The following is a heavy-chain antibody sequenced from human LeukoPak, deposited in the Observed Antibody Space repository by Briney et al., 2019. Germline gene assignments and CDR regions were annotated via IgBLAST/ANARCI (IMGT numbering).Heavy chain of an antibody. V-gene: IGHV3-48*01. CDR2: IGTSSTTI. J-gene: IGHJ4*02. D-gene: IGHD2-15*01. CDR3: AKAATLYCSGGSCYLDY. CDR1: GFTFSSYT. Sequence: GGSLRLSCAASGFTFSSYTMNWVRQPPGKGLEWVSNIGTSSTTIYYADSVKGRFTISRDNAKNSLYLQMNSLRADDTAVYYCAKAATLYCSGGSCYLDYWGQGTLVTVSS.